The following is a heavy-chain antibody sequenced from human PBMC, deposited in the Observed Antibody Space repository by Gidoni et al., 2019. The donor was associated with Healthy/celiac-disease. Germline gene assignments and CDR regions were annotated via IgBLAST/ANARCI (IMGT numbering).Heavy chain of an antibody. D-gene: IGHD6-13*01. V-gene: IGHV1-69-2*01. Sequence: DTVKSSCKASGYTFTDYYMHWVQQAPGKGLEWMGLVDPEDGETIYAEKFQGRVTITADTSTDTAYMELSSLRSEDTAVYYCATGAAANSWYPQWGQGTLVTVSS. J-gene: IGHJ4*02. CDR1: GYTFTDYY. CDR2: VDPEDGET. CDR3: ATGAAANSWYPQ.